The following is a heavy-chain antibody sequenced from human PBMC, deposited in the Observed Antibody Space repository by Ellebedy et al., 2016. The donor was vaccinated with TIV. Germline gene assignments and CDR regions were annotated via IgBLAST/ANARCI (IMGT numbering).Heavy chain of an antibody. V-gene: IGHV3-30-3*01. Sequence: GESLKISCAASGFTFSSYAMHWVRQAPGKGLEWVAVISYDGSNKYYADSVKGRFTISRDNSKNTLYLQMSSLRAEDTAVYYCSFKGVATRVYWGQGTLVTVSS. J-gene: IGHJ4*02. CDR3: SFKGVATRVY. D-gene: IGHD4-23*01. CDR2: ISYDGSNK. CDR1: GFTFSSYA.